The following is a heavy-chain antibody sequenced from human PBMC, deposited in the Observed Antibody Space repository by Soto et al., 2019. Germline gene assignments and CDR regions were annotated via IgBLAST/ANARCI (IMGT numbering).Heavy chain of an antibody. V-gene: IGHV4-31*03. J-gene: IGHJ4*02. Sequence: SETLSLTCTVSGGSISSGGYYWSWIRQHPGKGLERIGYIYYSGSTNYNPSLKSRVTISVDTSKNQFSLKLTSVTAADTAVYYCARDKITGLFDYWGQGTLVTVSS. CDR2: IYYSGST. CDR1: GGSISSGGYY. D-gene: IGHD2-8*02. CDR3: ARDKITGLFDY.